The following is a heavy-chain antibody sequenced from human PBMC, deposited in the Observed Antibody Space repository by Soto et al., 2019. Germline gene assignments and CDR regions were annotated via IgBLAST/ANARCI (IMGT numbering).Heavy chain of an antibody. CDR3: ARVIYGSGSCCAFDI. V-gene: IGHV3-64*01. J-gene: IGHJ3*02. CDR1: GFTFSSYA. D-gene: IGHD3-10*01. Sequence: EVQLVESGGGLVQPGGSLRLSCAASGFTFSSYAMHWVRQAPGKGLEYVSAISSNGGSTYYANSVKGRFTISRDNSKNTLYLQMGSLRAEDMAVYYCARVIYGSGSCCAFDIWGQGTMVTVSS. CDR2: ISSNGGST.